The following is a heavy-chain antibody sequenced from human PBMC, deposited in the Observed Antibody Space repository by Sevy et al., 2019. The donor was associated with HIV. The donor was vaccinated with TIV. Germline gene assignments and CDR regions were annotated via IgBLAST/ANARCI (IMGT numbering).Heavy chain of an antibody. Sequence: GGSLRLSCAASGFTFSGSAMHWVRQASGKGLEWVGRIRSKANSYATAHAASVKGRFTISRDDSKNTAYLQMNSLKTEDTAVYYCTALGRELRISNAFDIWGQGTMVTVSS. CDR1: GFTFSGSA. J-gene: IGHJ3*02. CDR2: IRSKANSYAT. CDR3: TALGRELRISNAFDI. D-gene: IGHD1-7*01. V-gene: IGHV3-73*01.